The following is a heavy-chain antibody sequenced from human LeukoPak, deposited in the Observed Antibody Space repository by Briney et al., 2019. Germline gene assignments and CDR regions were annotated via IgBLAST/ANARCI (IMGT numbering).Heavy chain of an antibody. J-gene: IGHJ4*02. CDR2: IDYSGST. Sequence: ASETLSLTCTVSAGSISTYYWSWIRQPPRKGLEWIGYIDYSGSTNYNPSLKSRVTLSIDTSKSQISLRLTSVTAADTAVYYCATGSYSGGFDKWGQGTLVIVSS. D-gene: IGHD2-8*02. V-gene: IGHV4-59*12. CDR1: AGSISTYY. CDR3: ATGSYSGGFDK.